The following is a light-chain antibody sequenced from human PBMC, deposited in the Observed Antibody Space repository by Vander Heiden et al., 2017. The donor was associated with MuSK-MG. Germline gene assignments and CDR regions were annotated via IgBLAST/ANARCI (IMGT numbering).Light chain of an antibody. CDR1: QSVRNTY. CDR3: HQYSGSPPGFT. CDR2: GTS. V-gene: IGKV3-20*01. J-gene: IGKJ3*01. Sequence: ETVLTQSPDTLSLSPGERATLSCRASQSVRNTYLTWYQQKPGQPPRLLIYGTSIRATGIPDRCSGSGSGTDFTLTISRLEPEDFAVYYCHQYSGSPPGFTFGPGTKLDIK.